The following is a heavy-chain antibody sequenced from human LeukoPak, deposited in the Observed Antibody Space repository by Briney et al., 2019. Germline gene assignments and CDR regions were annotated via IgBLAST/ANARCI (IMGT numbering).Heavy chain of an antibody. CDR2: ISGSGGGT. CDR1: GFTFSSYA. CDR3: AKNGDRGAYCSGGSCYPYYYYYIDV. Sequence: PGGSLRLSCAASGFTFSSYAVTWVRQAPGRGLEWVSAISGSGGGTYYADSVRGRFTISRDNYKNTLHLQMNSLRDEDTAVYYCAKNGDRGAYCSGGSCYPYYYYYIDVWGKGTTVTISS. J-gene: IGHJ6*03. V-gene: IGHV3-23*01. D-gene: IGHD2-15*01.